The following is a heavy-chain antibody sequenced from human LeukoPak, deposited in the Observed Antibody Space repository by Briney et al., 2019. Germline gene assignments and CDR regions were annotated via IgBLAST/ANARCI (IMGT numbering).Heavy chain of an antibody. V-gene: IGHV4-38-2*01. J-gene: IGHJ4*02. CDR2: VYHSGST. D-gene: IGHD3-22*01. CDR3: TRNDSSGYFDY. CDR1: DYSISSGDY. Sequence: SETLSLTCAVSDYSISSGDYWGWIRQPPGKGLEWIGSVYHSGSTHYSPSLKSRVTISVDTSKNQFSLKLRSVTAADTAVYYCTRNDSSGYFDYWGQGTLVTVSS.